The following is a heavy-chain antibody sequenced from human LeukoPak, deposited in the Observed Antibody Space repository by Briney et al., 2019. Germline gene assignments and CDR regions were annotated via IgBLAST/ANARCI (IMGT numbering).Heavy chain of an antibody. Sequence: GGSLRLSCAASGFTFSSYGMHWVRQAPGRGLEWVAVISYDGSNKYYADSVKGRFTISRDNSKNTLYLQMNSLRAEDTAVYYCARGPRRYSYGPTAWFDPWGQGTLVTVSS. CDR1: GFTFSSYG. CDR3: ARGPRRYSYGPTAWFDP. D-gene: IGHD5-18*01. J-gene: IGHJ5*02. V-gene: IGHV3-30*03. CDR2: ISYDGSNK.